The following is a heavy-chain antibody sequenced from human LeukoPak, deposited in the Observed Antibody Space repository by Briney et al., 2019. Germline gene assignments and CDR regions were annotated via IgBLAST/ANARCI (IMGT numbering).Heavy chain of an antibody. V-gene: IGHV3-49*04. CDR1: GFMFGGYA. CDR2: IRSESYGGTT. J-gene: IGHJ4*02. D-gene: IGHD4-23*01. CDR3: SRAVAHLDY. Sequence: GGSLRLSCTASGFMFGGYAVSWVRQAPGKGLEWVGFIRSESYGGTTEYAASVKGRFTISRDDSKSIAYPQMNSLKTEDTAVYYCSRAVAHLDYWGQGTLVSVSS.